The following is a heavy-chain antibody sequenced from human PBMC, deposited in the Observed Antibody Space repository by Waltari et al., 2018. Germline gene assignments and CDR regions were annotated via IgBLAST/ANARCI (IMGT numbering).Heavy chain of an antibody. CDR1: GGSISSSSYY. Sequence: QLQLQESGPGLVKPSETLSLTCTVSGGSISSSSYYWGWIRQPPGKGLEWIGSSYYSGSTCATPFLKGRATRAVATSKNRCPLKLSAVTPADTAVYYCARVPIPAVDYWGQGTRVTVSS. J-gene: IGHJ4*02. CDR2: SYYSGST. D-gene: IGHD2-15*01. CDR3: ARVPIPAVDY. V-gene: IGHV4-39*07.